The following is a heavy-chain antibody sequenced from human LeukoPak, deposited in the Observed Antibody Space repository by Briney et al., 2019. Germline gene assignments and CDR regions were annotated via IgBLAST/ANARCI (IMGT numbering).Heavy chain of an antibody. CDR1: VYTFSSYG. CDR2: ISAYDGNT. J-gene: IGHJ4*02. Sequence: ASVNVSCKASVYTFSSYGISWVRQAPGQGLEWMGWISAYDGNTDYAQNLQGRVTMTTDTSTSTAYMELRSLRSDDTAVYYCARAVRGYSYAYLPYWGQGTLVTVSS. D-gene: IGHD5-18*01. V-gene: IGHV1-18*01. CDR3: ARAVRGYSYAYLPY.